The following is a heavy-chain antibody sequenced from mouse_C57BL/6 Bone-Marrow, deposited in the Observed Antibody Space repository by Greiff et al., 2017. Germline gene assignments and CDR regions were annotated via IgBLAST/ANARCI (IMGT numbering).Heavy chain of an antibody. CDR1: GFNIKDYY. Sequence: VQLQQSGAELVRPGASVKLSCTASGFNIKDYYMHWVKQRPEQGLEWIGRIDPEDGDTEYAPKFQGKATMTADTSSNTAYLQLTSLTSEDSAVYSCTPIIATVVPFTNWARGPLVPVSA. CDR2: IDPEDGDT. D-gene: IGHD1-1*01. V-gene: IGHV14-1*01. CDR3: TPIIATVVPFTN. J-gene: IGHJ3*01.